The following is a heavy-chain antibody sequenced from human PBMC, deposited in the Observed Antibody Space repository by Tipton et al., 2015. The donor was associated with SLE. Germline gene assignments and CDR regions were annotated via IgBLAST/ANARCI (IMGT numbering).Heavy chain of an antibody. CDR2: IHHSGSS. CDR1: GGSITSTTNS. V-gene: IGHV4-39*01. D-gene: IGHD6-19*01. J-gene: IGHJ1*01. Sequence: LRLSCTVSGGSITSTTNSWGWVRQPPGKGLQWIGSIHHSGSSYYNPSLKSRVTISVDTSKNQFSLKLNSVTAADTAVYYCARPRGSGWWDWGQGTLVTVSS. CDR3: ARPRGSGWWD.